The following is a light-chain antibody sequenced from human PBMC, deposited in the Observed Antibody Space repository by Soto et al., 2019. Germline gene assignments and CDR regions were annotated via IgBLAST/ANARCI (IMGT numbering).Light chain of an antibody. J-gene: IGKJ5*01. V-gene: IGKV1-5*01. CDR2: DAS. CDR1: QSIGSW. CDR3: QQYKSYPLT. Sequence: DIQMTQSPSTLSASVGDGATISCRASQSIGSWLAWYQQKPGRAPKLLIYDASRWQSGVPSRFSGTVSGTEFTLSISSLQADDFAIYYCQQYKSYPLTFGQGTRLEIK.